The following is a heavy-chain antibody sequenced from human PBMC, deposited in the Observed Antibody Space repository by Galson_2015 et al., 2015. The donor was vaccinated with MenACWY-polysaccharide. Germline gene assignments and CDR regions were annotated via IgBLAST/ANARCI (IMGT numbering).Heavy chain of an antibody. V-gene: IGHV3-23*01. Sequence: YLRLSSAASGFTFSSYAMSWVRQAPGGGLVWISTGTHDSGVTTYYADSVKGRITISRDTSKNTLYLQMSSLTAEETAVYHCVKDKGNTLGYECYCDCWGQGTPVTVSS. J-gene: IGHJ4*02. CDR1: GFTFSSYA. CDR2: GTHDSGVTT. D-gene: IGHD3-3*01. CDR3: VKDKGNTLGYECYCDC.